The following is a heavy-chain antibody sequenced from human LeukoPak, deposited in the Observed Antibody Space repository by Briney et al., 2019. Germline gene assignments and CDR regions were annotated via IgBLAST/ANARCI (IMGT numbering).Heavy chain of an antibody. CDR1: GSTFTSYA. J-gene: IGHJ5*02. D-gene: IGHD1-26*01. V-gene: IGHV7-4-1*02. Sequence: ASVKVSCKASGSTFTSYAMNWVRQAPGQGLEWMGWINTNTGNPTYAQGFTGRSVFSLDTSVSTAYLQISSLKAEDTAVYYCARAGIVGATYSWFDPWGQGTLVTVSS. CDR3: ARAGIVGATYSWFDP. CDR2: INTNTGNP.